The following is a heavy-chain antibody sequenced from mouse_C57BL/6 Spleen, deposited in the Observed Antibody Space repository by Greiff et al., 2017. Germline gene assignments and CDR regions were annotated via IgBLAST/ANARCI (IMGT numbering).Heavy chain of an antibody. Sequence: EVKVVESGGGLVKPGGSLKLSCAVSGFTFSSYAMSWVRQTPEKRLEWVATISDGGSYTYYPDNVKGRFTISRDNAKNNLYLQMSHLKSEDTAMYYCARGGYGSSYWYFDVWGTGTTVTVSS. J-gene: IGHJ1*03. CDR2: ISDGGSYT. CDR1: GFTFSSYA. V-gene: IGHV5-4*03. CDR3: ARGGYGSSYWYFDV. D-gene: IGHD1-1*01.